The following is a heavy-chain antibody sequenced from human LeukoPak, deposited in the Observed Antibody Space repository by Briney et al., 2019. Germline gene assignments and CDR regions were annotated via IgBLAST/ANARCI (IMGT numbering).Heavy chain of an antibody. CDR3: VRDDADSSGFYSDFDS. V-gene: IGHV3-30-3*01. CDR2: IIENGSNQ. D-gene: IGHD3-22*01. CDR1: GFTFSNYI. Sequence: GGSLRLSCAASGFTFSNYIMHWVRQAPGKGLDWVAVIIENGSNQYYADSVKGRFTISRDNSKNMLFLQMNSLTAEDTALYYCVRDDADSSGFYSDFDSWGQGTLVTVSS. J-gene: IGHJ4*02.